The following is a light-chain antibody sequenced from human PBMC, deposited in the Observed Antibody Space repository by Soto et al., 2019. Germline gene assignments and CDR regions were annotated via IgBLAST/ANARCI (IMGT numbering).Light chain of an antibody. Sequence: ENVLTQSPGTLSLSPGERATLSCRASQSVTNSFFAWYQQTPGQAPRLLIYGISNRAPGIPDMFSGSGYGTDFTLTISRLEPEDVVVYYCQQYSTLPHTCGQGTKLEVK. CDR2: GIS. CDR3: QQYSTLPHT. CDR1: QSVTNSF. J-gene: IGKJ2*01. V-gene: IGKV3-20*01.